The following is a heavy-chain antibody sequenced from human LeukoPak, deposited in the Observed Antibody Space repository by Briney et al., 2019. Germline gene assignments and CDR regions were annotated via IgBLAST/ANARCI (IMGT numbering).Heavy chain of an antibody. CDR1: DGSISSSSYY. V-gene: IGHV4-39*01. CDR2: IYYSGST. Sequence: PSETLSLTCTVSDGSISSSSYYWGWVRQPPGKGLEWIGSIYYSGSTYYNPSLKSRVTISVDTSKNQFSLKLSSVTAADTAVYYCARRRYNWNDGRGWFDPWGQGTLVTVSS. CDR3: ARRRYNWNDGRGWFDP. D-gene: IGHD1-1*01. J-gene: IGHJ5*02.